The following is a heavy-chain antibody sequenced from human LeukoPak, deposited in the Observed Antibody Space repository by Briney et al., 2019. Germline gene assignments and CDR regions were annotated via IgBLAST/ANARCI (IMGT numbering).Heavy chain of an antibody. D-gene: IGHD4-17*01. CDR2: IKYNGDSA. Sequence: PGGSLRLSCAAPGFIIDDYDMNWVRQIPGKGLEWVSRIKYNGDSAAYADSVEGRFTVSRDNAKSSLYLQMNSLRVEDTAVYYCARDNGDYFSAGYYYGMDVWGQGTTVTVSS. J-gene: IGHJ6*02. CDR1: GFIIDDYD. V-gene: IGHV3-20*04. CDR3: ARDNGDYFSAGYYYGMDV.